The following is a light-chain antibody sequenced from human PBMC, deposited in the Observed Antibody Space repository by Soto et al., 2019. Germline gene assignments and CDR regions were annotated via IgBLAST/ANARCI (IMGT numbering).Light chain of an antibody. V-gene: IGKV1-5*01. J-gene: IGKJ1*01. CDR1: QSISIW. Sequence: DIQMTQSPSTLFASLGERPPITGRASQSISIWLAWYKQKPGEAPKVLIWDASSLQRGVPSRFSGSGSGTEFTLTIRSLQPDDLATYYCQQYNGYSTWTFGLGNKVDIK. CDR2: DAS. CDR3: QQYNGYSTWT.